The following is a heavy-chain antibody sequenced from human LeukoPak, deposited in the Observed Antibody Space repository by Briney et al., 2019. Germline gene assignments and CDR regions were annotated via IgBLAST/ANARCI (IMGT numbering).Heavy chain of an antibody. CDR3: ARDSSDILTGYYHF. CDR2: INPNSGRT. V-gene: IGHV1-2*02. D-gene: IGHD3-9*01. CDR1: GYSFNDYY. J-gene: IGHJ4*02. Sequence: ASVKVSCKTSGYSFNDYYLHWVRQAPGQALEWMGWINPNSGRTHYAPKFQGRVTLTTDTSITTAYMELSSLISGDTALYYCARDSSDILTGYYHFWGKGTLVTVSS.